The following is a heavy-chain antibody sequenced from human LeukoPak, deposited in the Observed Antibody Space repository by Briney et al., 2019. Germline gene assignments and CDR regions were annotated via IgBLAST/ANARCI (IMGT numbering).Heavy chain of an antibody. D-gene: IGHD3-10*02. J-gene: IGHJ6*04. V-gene: IGHV3-23*01. Sequence: GGSLRLSCAASGFTFSSYAMSWVRQAPGKGLEWVSDINGSGGTTYYADSVKGRFTISRDNAKNSLYLQMNSLRAEDTAVYYCAELGITMIGGVWGKGTTVTISS. CDR3: AELGITMIGGV. CDR1: GFTFSSYA. CDR2: INGSGGTT.